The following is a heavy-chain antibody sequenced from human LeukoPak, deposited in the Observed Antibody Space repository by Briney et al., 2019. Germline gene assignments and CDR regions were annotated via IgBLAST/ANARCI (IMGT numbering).Heavy chain of an antibody. CDR2: ISGSGGST. CDR1: GFTFSSYA. V-gene: IGHV3-23*01. Sequence: GGSLRLSCAASGFTFSSYAMSWVRQAPGKGLEWVSAISGSGGSTYYADSVKGRFTISRDNSKNTLYLQMNSLRAEDTAVYYCASYSSRWYGGIWDYWGQGTLVTVSS. J-gene: IGHJ4*02. CDR3: ASYSSRWYGGIWDY. D-gene: IGHD6-13*01.